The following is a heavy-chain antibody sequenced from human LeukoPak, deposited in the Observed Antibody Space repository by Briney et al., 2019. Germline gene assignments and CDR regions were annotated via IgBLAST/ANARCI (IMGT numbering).Heavy chain of an antibody. Sequence: ASVKVSCKASGYTFTSYYMHWVRQAPGQGLEWMGIINPSVGSTSYAQKFRGRVTMTRDISTSTVYMELSSLRSEDTAVYYCAREGSSSDIDYWGQGTLVTVSS. V-gene: IGHV1-46*01. CDR3: AREGSSSDIDY. CDR1: GYTFTSYY. J-gene: IGHJ4*02. CDR2: INPSVGST. D-gene: IGHD6-6*01.